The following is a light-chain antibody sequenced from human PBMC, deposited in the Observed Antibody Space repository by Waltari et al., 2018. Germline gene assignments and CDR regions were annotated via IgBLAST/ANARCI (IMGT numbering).Light chain of an antibody. CDR2: WAS. J-gene: IGKJ1*01. Sequence: DIVMTQSPDSLAVSLGERATINCKSSQSVLNSSNNKNYLAWYQQKPGQLPKLLIYWASTRESGVPDRFSGSGSGTDFTLTISSLQAEDVAVYYCQQYYSTPWTFGQGTKVEIK. CDR3: QQYYSTPWT. CDR1: QSVLNSSNNKNY. V-gene: IGKV4-1*01.